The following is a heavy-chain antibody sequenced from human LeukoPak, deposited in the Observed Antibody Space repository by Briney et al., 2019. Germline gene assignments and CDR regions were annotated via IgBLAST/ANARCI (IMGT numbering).Heavy chain of an antibody. J-gene: IGHJ4*02. V-gene: IGHV1-2*02. CDR2: INPNSGGT. CDR3: ARDPEDSGSYYLDY. CDR1: GYTFTGYY. Sequence: ASVKVSCKASGYTFTGYYMHWVRQGPGQGLEWMGWINPNSGGTNYAQKFQGRVTMTRDTSISTAYMELSRLRSDDTAVYYCARDPEDSGSYYLDYWGQGTLVTVSS. D-gene: IGHD1-26*01.